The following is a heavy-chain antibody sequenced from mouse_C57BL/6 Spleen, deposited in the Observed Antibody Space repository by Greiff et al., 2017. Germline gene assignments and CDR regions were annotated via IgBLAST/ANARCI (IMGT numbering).Heavy chain of an antibody. CDR3: ARYGDYAMDY. CDR1: GFTFSSYG. Sequence: EVQRVESGGDLVKPGGSLKLSCAASGFTFSSYGMSWVRQTPDKRLEWVATISSGGSYTYYPDSVKGRFTISRDNAKNTLYLQMRSLKSEDTAMYYCARYGDYAMDYWGQGTSVTVSS. J-gene: IGHJ4*01. CDR2: ISSGGSYT. V-gene: IGHV5-6*01. D-gene: IGHD1-1*02.